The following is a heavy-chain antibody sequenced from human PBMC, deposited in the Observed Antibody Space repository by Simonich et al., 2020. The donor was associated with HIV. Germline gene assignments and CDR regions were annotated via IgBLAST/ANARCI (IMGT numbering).Heavy chain of an antibody. J-gene: IGHJ6*02. CDR3: ARGGYCSGGSCYPLFSRYGMDV. Sequence: QVQLQQWGAGLLKPSETLSLICAVYGESLSGYYWSWIRQPPGKGLEWIGEINHSGSPNYNPSLKSRVTISVDTSKKQISLKVRSGTAADTAVYYCARGGYCSGGSCYPLFSRYGMDVWGQGTTVTVSS. CDR2: INHSGSP. CDR1: GESLSGYY. V-gene: IGHV4-34*01. D-gene: IGHD2-15*01.